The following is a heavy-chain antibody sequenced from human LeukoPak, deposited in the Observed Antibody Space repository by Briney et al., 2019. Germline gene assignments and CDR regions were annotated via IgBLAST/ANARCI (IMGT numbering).Heavy chain of an antibody. CDR2: IYYSGST. CDR3: ARGTTIFGVVITLDY. V-gene: IGHV4-39*01. D-gene: IGHD3-3*01. CDR1: GGSISSSSYY. Sequence: PSETLSLTCTVSGGSISSSSYYWGWIRQPPGKGLEWIGSIYYSGSTYYNPSLKSRVTISVDTSKDQFSLKLSSVTAADTAVYYCARGTTIFGVVITLDYWGQGTLVTVSS. J-gene: IGHJ4*02.